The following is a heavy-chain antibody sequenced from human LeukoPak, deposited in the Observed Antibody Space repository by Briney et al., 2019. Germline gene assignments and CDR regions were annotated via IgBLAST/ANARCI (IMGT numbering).Heavy chain of an antibody. CDR2: ITGGRYAT. CDR1: GFSFRSFA. Sequence: GGSLRLSCAASGFSFRSFAMTWVRQAPGKGLEWVSSITGGRYATYNTDSVTGRFTISRDNAKNTLYLQMNSLRADDTATYYCTKDPSGDYIGAFDPWGQGTLVTVSS. CDR3: TKDPSGDYIGAFDP. D-gene: IGHD4-17*01. J-gene: IGHJ5*02. V-gene: IGHV3-23*01.